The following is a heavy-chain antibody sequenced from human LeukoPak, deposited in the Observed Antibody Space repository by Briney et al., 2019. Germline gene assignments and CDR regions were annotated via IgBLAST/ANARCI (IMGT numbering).Heavy chain of an antibody. J-gene: IGHJ5*02. CDR1: GGTFSSYA. Sequence: SVKVSCKASGGTFSSYAISWVRQAPGQGLEWVGGIIPIFGTANYAQKFQGRVTITADESTSTAYMELSSLRSEDTAVYYCARHKAVAVMIALPVTSGWFDPWGQGTLVTVSS. CDR2: IIPIFGTA. D-gene: IGHD6-19*01. CDR3: ARHKAVAVMIALPVTSGWFDP. V-gene: IGHV1-69*13.